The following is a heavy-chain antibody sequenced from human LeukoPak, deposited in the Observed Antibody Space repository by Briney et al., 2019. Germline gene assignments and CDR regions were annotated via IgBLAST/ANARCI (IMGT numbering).Heavy chain of an antibody. Sequence: PGGSLRLSCAASGFTFSSYSMSWVRQAPGKGLEWVANIKQDGSERYYVDSVKGRFTISRDNAKNSLYLQMNSLGAEDTAVYYCAGLDYAFDYWGQGTLVTVSS. V-gene: IGHV3-7*03. CDR2: IKQDGSER. D-gene: IGHD4-17*01. CDR1: GFTFSSYS. J-gene: IGHJ4*02. CDR3: AGLDYAFDY.